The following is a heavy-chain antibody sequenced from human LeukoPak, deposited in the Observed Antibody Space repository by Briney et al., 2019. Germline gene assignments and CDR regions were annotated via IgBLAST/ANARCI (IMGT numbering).Heavy chain of an antibody. J-gene: IGHJ4*02. CDR3: ARESGHCSGDNCFYFFDL. V-gene: IGHV1-18*01. Sequence: ASVKVSCKASGGTFSSYAISWVRQAPGQGLEWMGWINTYKGDTSYAQKFQGRVTMTADTSTNTAYMDLRGLRSDDTAVYYCARESGHCSGDNCFYFFDLWGPGFLLTVSS. CDR2: INTYKGDT. CDR1: GGTFSSYA. D-gene: IGHD2-21*01.